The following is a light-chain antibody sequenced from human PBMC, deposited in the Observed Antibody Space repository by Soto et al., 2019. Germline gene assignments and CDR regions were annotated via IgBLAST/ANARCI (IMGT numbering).Light chain of an antibody. V-gene: IGKV3-20*01. J-gene: IGKJ1*01. Sequence: EIVLTQSPGTLSLSPGERATLSCRASQSVSSSYLDWYQQKPGQAPRLLIYGASSRATGIPDRFSGSGSGTDFTLTISRVEPEDFAVYYCQQYGSSPWTFGQGTKVDIK. CDR3: QQYGSSPWT. CDR1: QSVSSSY. CDR2: GAS.